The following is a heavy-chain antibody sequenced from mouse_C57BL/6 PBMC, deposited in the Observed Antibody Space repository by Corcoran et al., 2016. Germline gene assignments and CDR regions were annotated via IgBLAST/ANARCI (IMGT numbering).Heavy chain of an antibody. CDR1: GYTFTTYG. CDR2: INTYSGVP. D-gene: IGHD1-1*01. CDR3: ARSTTVVAWDY. Sequence: QIQLVQSGPELKKPGETVKISCKASGYTFTTYGMSWVKQAPGKGLKWMGWINTYSGVPTYADDFKGRFAFSLETSASTAYLQINNLKNEETATYVCARSTTVVAWDYWGQGTSVTVSS. V-gene: IGHV9-3*01. J-gene: IGHJ4*01.